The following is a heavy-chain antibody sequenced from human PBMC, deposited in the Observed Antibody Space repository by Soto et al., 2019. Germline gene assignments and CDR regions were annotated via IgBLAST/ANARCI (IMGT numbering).Heavy chain of an antibody. J-gene: IGHJ4*02. CDR3: AKGQNSGTYRFYFDY. Sequence: EVQLLESGGGLVQPGGSLRLSCAASGFTLSSYAMSWVRQAPGKGPEWVSGISASGGSTSYADSVKGRFTISRDNSKNTLYLQMNSLRADDTAVYHCAKGQNSGTYRFYFDYWGQGALVTVSS. D-gene: IGHD1-26*01. CDR1: GFTLSSYA. CDR2: ISASGGST. V-gene: IGHV3-23*01.